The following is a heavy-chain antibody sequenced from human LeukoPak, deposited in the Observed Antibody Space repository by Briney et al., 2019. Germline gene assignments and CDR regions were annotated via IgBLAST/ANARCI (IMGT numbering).Heavy chain of an antibody. CDR1: GFTFGSYS. Sequence: GGSLRLSCAASGFTFGSYSMNWVRQAPGKGLEWVSSISSSSSYIYYADSVKGRFTISRDNAKNSLYLQMNSLRAEDTAVYYWARIFIAVAVTRKGDSQHGGRGPLVTASS. CDR2: ISSSSSYI. D-gene: IGHD6-19*01. V-gene: IGHV3-21*01. CDR3: ARIFIAVAVTRKGDSQH. J-gene: IGHJ1*01.